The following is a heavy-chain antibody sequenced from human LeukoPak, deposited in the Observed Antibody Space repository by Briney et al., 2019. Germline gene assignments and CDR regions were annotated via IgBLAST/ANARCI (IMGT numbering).Heavy chain of an antibody. CDR2: IIPIFGTA. CDR3: ASTLGGSGYFFVGMDV. Sequence: GASVRVSCKASGVTFSIYAISWVRQAPGQGLEWMGGIIPIFGTANYAQKFQGRVTITADESTSTAYMELSSLRSEDTAVYYCASTLGGSGYFFVGMDVWGQGTTVTVSS. CDR1: GVTFSIYA. J-gene: IGHJ6*02. D-gene: IGHD3-3*01. V-gene: IGHV1-69*13.